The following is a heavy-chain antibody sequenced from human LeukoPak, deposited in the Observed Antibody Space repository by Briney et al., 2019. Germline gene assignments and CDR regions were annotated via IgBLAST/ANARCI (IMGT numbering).Heavy chain of an antibody. CDR2: IYPGDSDT. Sequence: GESLKISCKGSRYSFTSYWIGWVRQMPGKGLEWMRIIYPGDSDTRYSPSFQGQVTISADKSISTAYLQWSSLKASDTAMYYCARSAITMIALNWFDPWGQGTLVTVSS. V-gene: IGHV5-51*01. J-gene: IGHJ5*02. CDR1: RYSFTSYW. CDR3: ARSAITMIALNWFDP. D-gene: IGHD3-22*01.